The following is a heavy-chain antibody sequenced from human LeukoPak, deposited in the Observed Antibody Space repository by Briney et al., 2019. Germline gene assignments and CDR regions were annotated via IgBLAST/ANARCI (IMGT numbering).Heavy chain of an antibody. J-gene: IGHJ4*02. CDR1: GFTFSSYE. V-gene: IGHV3-48*03. D-gene: IGHD3-9*01. Sequence: GGSLRLSCAASGFTFSSYEMNWVRQAPGKGLEWVSYISSSGSTIYYADSVKGRFAISRDNAKNSLYLQMNSLRAEDTAVYYCAKELYYDILIGTIGWGQGTLVTVSS. CDR3: AKELYYDILIGTIG. CDR2: ISSSGSTI.